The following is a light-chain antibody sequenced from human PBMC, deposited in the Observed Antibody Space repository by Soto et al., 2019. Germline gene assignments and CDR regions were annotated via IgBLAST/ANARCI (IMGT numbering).Light chain of an antibody. Sequence: QSALTQSASVSGSPGQSITISCAGSSSDVGTYNPVSWYQQHPGRAPKLLIYEDTKRPSGISNRFSGSKSGTTASLTISGLQAEDEADYYCCSYASSATLMVGVGTMLTVL. CDR1: SSDVGTYNP. CDR3: CSYASSATLM. CDR2: EDT. V-gene: IGLV2-23*01. J-gene: IGLJ2*01.